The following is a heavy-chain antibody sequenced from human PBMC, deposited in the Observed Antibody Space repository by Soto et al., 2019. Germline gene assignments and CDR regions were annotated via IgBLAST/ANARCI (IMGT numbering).Heavy chain of an antibody. D-gene: IGHD3-16*01. CDR1: GFTFSSYA. CDR3: AKDKGLRYYYYYMDV. V-gene: IGHV3-23*01. J-gene: IGHJ6*03. CDR2: ISGSGGSK. Sequence: EVQLLESGGGLVQPGGSLRLSCAASGFTFSSYAMSWVRQAPGKGLEWVSAISGSGGSKYYADSVKGRFTISRDNSKNQLYLQLNSLRAEDTAVYYCAKDKGLRYYYYYMDVWGKGTTVTVSS.